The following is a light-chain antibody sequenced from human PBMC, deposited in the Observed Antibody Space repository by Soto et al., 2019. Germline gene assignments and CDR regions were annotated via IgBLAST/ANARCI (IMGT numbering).Light chain of an antibody. CDR2: WAS. Sequence: DIVMTQSPDSLAVSLGERATINCKSSRSVLYSSNNKNYLAWYQQRPGQPPKLLIYWASTRESGVPDRFSGSGSGTDFTLTITCLQAEDVAVYYCQQYESTPPTFGQGTKLEIK. CDR1: RSVLYSSNNKNY. J-gene: IGKJ2*01. CDR3: QQYESTPPT. V-gene: IGKV4-1*01.